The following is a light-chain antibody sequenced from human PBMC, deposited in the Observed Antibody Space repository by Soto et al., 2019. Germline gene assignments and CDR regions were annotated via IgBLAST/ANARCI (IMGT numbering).Light chain of an antibody. CDR1: QSVSSSY. V-gene: IGKV3-20*01. CDR2: GES. CDR3: QQYDSSPLT. J-gene: IGKJ4*01. Sequence: EIVLTQSPGTLSLSPGERATLSCRPGQSVSSSYLAGYRRKLGQVPGLPMYGESSRATDIPDRFSGSGSGTDSTLTISRLQPEDVAVYYCQQYDSSPLTFGGGTKVEIK.